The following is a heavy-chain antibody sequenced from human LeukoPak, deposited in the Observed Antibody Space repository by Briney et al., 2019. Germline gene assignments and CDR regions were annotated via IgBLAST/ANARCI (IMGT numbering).Heavy chain of an antibody. V-gene: IGHV3-21*01. J-gene: IGHJ6*03. Sequence: GGSLRLSCAASGFTFSSYSMNWVRQAPGKGLEWVSSISSSSSYIYYADSVKGRFTISRDNAKNSLYLQMYSLRAEDTAVYYCARDPSDYGDPYYMDVWGKGTTVTISS. D-gene: IGHD4-17*01. CDR3: ARDPSDYGDPYYMDV. CDR1: GFTFSSYS. CDR2: ISSSSSYI.